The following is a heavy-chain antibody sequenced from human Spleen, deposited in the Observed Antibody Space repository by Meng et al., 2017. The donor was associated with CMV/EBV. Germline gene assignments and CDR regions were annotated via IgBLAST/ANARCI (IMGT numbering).Heavy chain of an antibody. CDR2: INHSGRT. D-gene: IGHD6-13*01. J-gene: IGHJ5*02. V-gene: IGHV4-34*01. Sequence: LSLTCAVYGGSFSGYNWDWIRQTPGKGLEWIGEINHSGRTNYNPSLKSRVTMSIDTSKNQFSLKLTSVTAADTAVYYCSRSAAADESWGQGTLVTVSS. CDR1: GGSFSGYN. CDR3: SRSAAADES.